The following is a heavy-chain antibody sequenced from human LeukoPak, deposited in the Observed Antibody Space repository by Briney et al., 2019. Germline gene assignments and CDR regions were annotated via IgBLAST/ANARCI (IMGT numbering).Heavy chain of an antibody. Sequence: SVKVSCKASGGTFSSYAISWVRQAPGQGLEWMGGIIPIFGAANYAQKFQGRVTITADESTSTAYMELSSLRSEDTAVYYCARRGGYSYGYFDYWGQGTLVTVSS. CDR1: GGTFSSYA. D-gene: IGHD5-18*01. J-gene: IGHJ4*02. CDR3: ARRGGYSYGYFDY. V-gene: IGHV1-69*13. CDR2: IIPIFGAA.